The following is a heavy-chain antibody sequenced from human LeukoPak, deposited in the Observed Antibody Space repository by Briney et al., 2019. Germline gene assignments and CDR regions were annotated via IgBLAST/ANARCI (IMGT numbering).Heavy chain of an antibody. Sequence: PSETLSLTCAVYGGSFSGYYWSWIRQPPGKGLEWIGEINHSGSTNYNPSLKSRVTISVDTSKNQSSLKLSSVTAADTAVYYCARGTRLLRPFDYWGQGTLVTVSS. CDR3: ARGTRLLRPFDY. CDR2: INHSGST. V-gene: IGHV4-34*01. CDR1: GGSFSGYY. J-gene: IGHJ4*02. D-gene: IGHD2-2*01.